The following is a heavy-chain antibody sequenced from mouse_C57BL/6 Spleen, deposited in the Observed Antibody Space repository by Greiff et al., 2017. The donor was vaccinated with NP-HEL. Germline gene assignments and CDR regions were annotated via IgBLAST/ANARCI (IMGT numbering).Heavy chain of an antibody. Sequence: VQLQQPGTELVKPGASVKLSCKASGYTFTSYWMHWVKQRPGQGLEWIGNINPSNGGTNYNEKFKSKATLTVDKSSSTAYMQLSSLTSEDSAVYYWARERGAYDYDSWFAYWGQGTLVTVSA. D-gene: IGHD2-4*01. J-gene: IGHJ3*01. CDR1: GYTFTSYW. CDR3: ARERGAYDYDSWFAY. V-gene: IGHV1-53*01. CDR2: INPSNGGT.